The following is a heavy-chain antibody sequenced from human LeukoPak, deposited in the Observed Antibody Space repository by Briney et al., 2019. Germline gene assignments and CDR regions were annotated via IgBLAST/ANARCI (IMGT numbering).Heavy chain of an antibody. D-gene: IGHD6-19*01. CDR3: ARESIAVAGAPFDY. CDR2: ISSGSTI. CDR1: GFTFSSYE. V-gene: IGHV3-48*03. J-gene: IGHJ4*02. Sequence: GGSLRLSCAASGFTFSSYEMNWVRQAPGQGLEWVSYISSGSTIYDADSVKGRFTISRDNAKNSLYLQMNSLRAEDTAVYYCARESIAVAGAPFDYWGQGTLVTVSS.